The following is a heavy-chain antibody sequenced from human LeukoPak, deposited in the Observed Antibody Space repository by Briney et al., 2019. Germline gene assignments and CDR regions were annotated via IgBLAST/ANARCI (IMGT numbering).Heavy chain of an antibody. J-gene: IGHJ4*02. CDR2: INHSGST. V-gene: IGHV4-34*01. CDR1: GGSFSGYS. Sequence: SETLSLTCAVYGGSFSGYSWSWIRQPPGKGLEWIGEINHSGSTNYNPSLKSRVTISVDTSKNQFSLKLSSVTAADTAVYYCARGLRQTGKRAAARTYYFDYWGQGTLVTVSS. D-gene: IGHD1-1*01. CDR3: ARGLRQTGKRAAARTYYFDY.